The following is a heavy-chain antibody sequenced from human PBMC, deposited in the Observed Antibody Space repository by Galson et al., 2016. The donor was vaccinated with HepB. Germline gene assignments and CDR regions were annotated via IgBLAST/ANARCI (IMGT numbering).Heavy chain of an antibody. V-gene: IGHV4-59*01. J-gene: IGHJ4*02. Sequence: ETLSLTCSVSGGSISSNYWSWIRQPPGKGLEWIGYIYYSGITKYNPSLKSRVTIPVDTSKNQFSLKLSSVTTADTAVYFCTRGPWGGAYWGQGILVTVSS. D-gene: IGHD3-16*01. CDR1: GGSISSNY. CDR3: TRGPWGGAY. CDR2: IYYSGIT.